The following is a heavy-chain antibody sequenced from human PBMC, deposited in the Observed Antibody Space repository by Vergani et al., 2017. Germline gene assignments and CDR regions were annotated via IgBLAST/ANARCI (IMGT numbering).Heavy chain of an antibody. J-gene: IGHJ6*03. D-gene: IGHD3-3*01. Sequence: EVQMVESGGGLVKPGGSLRLSCVASGFTFSHYSMNWVRQAPGKGLEWVSAISSGGDYIYYADSVKGRFTISRDNAKNSVFLQLNSLRAEDSAVYYCSRDPVEWILSHYYMDVWGKGTTVTVSS. CDR2: ISSGGDYI. CDR3: SRDPVEWILSHYYMDV. CDR1: GFTFSHYS. V-gene: IGHV3-21*01.